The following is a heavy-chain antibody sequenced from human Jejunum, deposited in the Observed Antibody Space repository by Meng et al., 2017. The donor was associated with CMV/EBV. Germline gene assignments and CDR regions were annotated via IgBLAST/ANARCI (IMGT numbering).Heavy chain of an antibody. CDR1: GYSFPTYG. Sequence: SCKTSGYSFPTYGFSWVRQAPGQGLEWMGWISTYHDDTKYAQNFQGRVTMTKDTSTTTAYMDLRSLTSDDTAVYYCARDVGGSIDHWGQGTLVTVSS. CDR2: ISTYHDDT. D-gene: IGHD3-10*01. J-gene: IGHJ4*02. V-gene: IGHV1-18*01. CDR3: ARDVGGSIDH.